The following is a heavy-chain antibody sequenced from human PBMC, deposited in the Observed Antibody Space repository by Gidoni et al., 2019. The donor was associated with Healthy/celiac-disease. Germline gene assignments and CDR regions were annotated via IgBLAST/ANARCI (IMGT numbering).Heavy chain of an antibody. CDR2: IFSNAEK. CDR1: GVSLSNARMG. Sequence: QVTLKESGPVLVKPTETLTLTCPVSGVSLSNARMGVSWIRQPPGKALEWLAHIFSNAEKSYSTSLKSRLTTSKDTSKSQVVLTMTNMDPVDTATYYCARIWWEPRGGDFDYWGQGTLVTVSA. J-gene: IGHJ4*02. D-gene: IGHD1-26*01. V-gene: IGHV2-26*01. CDR3: ARIWWEPRGGDFDY.